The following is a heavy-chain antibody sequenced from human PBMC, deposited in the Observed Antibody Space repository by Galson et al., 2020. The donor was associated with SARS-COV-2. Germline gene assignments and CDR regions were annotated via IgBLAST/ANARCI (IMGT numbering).Heavy chain of an antibody. Sequence: SETLSLTCTVSGGSISSSSYYWGWIRQPPGKGLEWIGSIYYSGSTYYNPSLKSRVTISVDTSKNQFSLKLSSVTAADTAVYYCARHYRDQIGDYDFWSGYYSDYWGQGTLVTVSS. CDR2: IYYSGST. CDR1: GGSISSSSYY. D-gene: IGHD3-3*01. J-gene: IGHJ4*02. V-gene: IGHV4-39*01. CDR3: ARHYRDQIGDYDFWSGYYSDY.